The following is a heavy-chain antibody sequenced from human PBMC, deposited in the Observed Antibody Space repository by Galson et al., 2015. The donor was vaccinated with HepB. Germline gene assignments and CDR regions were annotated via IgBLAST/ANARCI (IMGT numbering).Heavy chain of an antibody. CDR3: ARPRYEPYSSSWFFDY. CDR2: INAGNGNT. Sequence: SVKVSCKASGYTFTSYAMHWVRQAPGQRLEWMGWINAGNGNTKYSQKFQGRVIITRDTSASTAYMELSSLRSEDTAVYYCARPRYEPYSSSWFFDYWGQGTLVTVSS. V-gene: IGHV1-3*01. CDR1: GYTFTSYA. D-gene: IGHD6-13*01. J-gene: IGHJ4*02.